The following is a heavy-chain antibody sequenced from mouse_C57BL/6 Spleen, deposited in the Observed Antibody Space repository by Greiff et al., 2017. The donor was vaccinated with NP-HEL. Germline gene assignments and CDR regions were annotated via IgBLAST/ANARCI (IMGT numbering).Heavy chain of an antibody. CDR2: IWSGGST. CDR3: ARIYYYGSSWAMDY. D-gene: IGHD1-1*01. J-gene: IGHJ4*01. V-gene: IGHV2-2*01. CDR1: GFSLTSYG. Sequence: VKLMESGPGLVQPSQSLSITCTVSGFSLTSYGVHWVRQSPGKGLEWLGVIWSGGSTDYNAAFISRLSISKDNSKSQVFFKMNSLQADDTAIYYCARIYYYGSSWAMDYWGQGTSVTVSS.